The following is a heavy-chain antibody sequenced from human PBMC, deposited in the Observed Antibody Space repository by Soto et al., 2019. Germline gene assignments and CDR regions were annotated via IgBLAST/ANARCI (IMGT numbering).Heavy chain of an antibody. CDR2: ITWNTGRI. V-gene: IGHV3-9*01. J-gene: IGHJ5*02. CDR1: GFTFGDYA. CDR3: AKDSSLVVAATSWFDP. D-gene: IGHD2-15*01. Sequence: GGSLRLSCAASGFTFGDYAMHWVRQAPGKGLEWVSAITWNTGRIGYADSVKGRFTISRDNAKNSLYLQMNSLRAEDTALYYCAKDSSLVVAATSWFDPWGQGTLVTVSS.